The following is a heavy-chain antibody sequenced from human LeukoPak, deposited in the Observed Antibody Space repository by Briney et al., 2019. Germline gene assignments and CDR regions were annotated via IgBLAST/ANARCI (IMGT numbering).Heavy chain of an antibody. J-gene: IGHJ3*02. Sequence: SETLSLTCAVYGGSFSGYYWSWIRQPPGKGLEWIGEINHSGSTNYNPSLKSRVTISVDTSKNQFSLKLSSVTAADTAVHYCARLPDIVVVPAAPDAFDIWGQGTMVTVSS. CDR3: ARLPDIVVVPAAPDAFDI. D-gene: IGHD2-2*01. CDR1: GGSFSGYY. CDR2: INHSGST. V-gene: IGHV4-34*01.